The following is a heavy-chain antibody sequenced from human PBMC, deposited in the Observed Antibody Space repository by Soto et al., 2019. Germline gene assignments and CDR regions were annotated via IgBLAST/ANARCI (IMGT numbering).Heavy chain of an antibody. CDR1: GFIFSDYY. J-gene: IGHJ5*02. D-gene: IGHD3-3*01. Sequence: GGSLRLSCAASGFIFSDYYMSWIRQAPGKGLEWVSYISSSGSTIYYADSVKGRSTISRDNAKNSLYLQMNSLRAEDTAVYYCARDKSVTIFGVVPDSFDPWGQGTLVTVSS. V-gene: IGHV3-11*01. CDR3: ARDKSVTIFGVVPDSFDP. CDR2: ISSSGSTI.